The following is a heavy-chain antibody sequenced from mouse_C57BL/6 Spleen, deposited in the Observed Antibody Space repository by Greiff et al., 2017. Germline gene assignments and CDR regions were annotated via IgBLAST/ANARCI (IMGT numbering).Heavy chain of an antibody. CDR2: IYPGNSDT. J-gene: IGHJ4*01. D-gene: IGHD1-1*01. CDR3: TRGGYGSSPYAMDY. V-gene: IGHV1-5*01. Sequence: EVKLMESGTVLARPGASVKMSCKTSGYTFTSYWMHWVKQRPGQGLEWIGAIYPGNSDTSYNQKFKGKAKLTAVTSASTAYMELSSQTNEDSAVYYCTRGGYGSSPYAMDYWGQGTSVTVSS. CDR1: GYTFTSYW.